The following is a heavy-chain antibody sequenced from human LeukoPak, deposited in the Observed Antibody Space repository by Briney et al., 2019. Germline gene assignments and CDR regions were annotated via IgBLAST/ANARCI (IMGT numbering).Heavy chain of an antibody. J-gene: IGHJ5*02. V-gene: IGHV4-59*11. CDR3: ARHWSSGYYWFDL. CDR1: GASISDHY. D-gene: IGHD3-22*01. CDR2: IYYTGTT. Sequence: SETLSLTCSVSGASISDHYWSWIRQPPGKGLELIGYIYYTGTTNYNPSLKSRISVSVDTSKKQFSLRLSSVTAADTAVYYCARHWSSGYYWFDLWGQGTLVTVSS.